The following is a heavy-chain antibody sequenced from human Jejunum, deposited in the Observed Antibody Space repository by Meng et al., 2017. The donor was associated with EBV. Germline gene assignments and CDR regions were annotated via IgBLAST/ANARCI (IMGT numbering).Heavy chain of an antibody. CDR2: IYYSGTT. D-gene: IGHD2-2*01. Sequence: QLQLQESGPRLVKPSETLSLTCIVSDGSISSSNYYWGWIRQPPGKGLEWIGSIYYSGTTRYNPSLESRVTISVDTSKNQLSLKLTYVTAADTGVYYCARPGYCGEPSCYHRERPFDYWGQGTLVTVSS. J-gene: IGHJ4*02. CDR1: DGSISSSNYY. CDR3: ARPGYCGEPSCYHRERPFDY. V-gene: IGHV4-39*01.